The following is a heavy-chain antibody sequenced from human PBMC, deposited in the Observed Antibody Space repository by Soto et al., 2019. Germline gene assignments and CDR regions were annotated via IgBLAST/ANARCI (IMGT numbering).Heavy chain of an antibody. CDR1: GGSVSSGSYY. J-gene: IGHJ3*02. Sequence: SETLSLTCTVSGGSVSSGSYYWSWIRQPPGKGLEWIGYIYYSGSTNYNPSLKSRVTISVDTSKNQFSLKLSSVTAADTAVYYCARERYHSDALRAFDIWGQGTMVTVSS. D-gene: IGHD1-20*01. CDR2: IYYSGST. V-gene: IGHV4-61*01. CDR3: ARERYHSDALRAFDI.